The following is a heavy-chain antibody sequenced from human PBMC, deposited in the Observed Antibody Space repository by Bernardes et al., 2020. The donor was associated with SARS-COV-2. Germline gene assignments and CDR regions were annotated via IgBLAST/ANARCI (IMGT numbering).Heavy chain of an antibody. J-gene: IGHJ4*02. V-gene: IGHV4-38-2*01. CDR3: ARAVADRGSPFFDY. D-gene: IGHD3-16*01. CDR2: MYHTGNT. Sequence: SETLYLTCAVSGYSISSGYYWGWIRQPPGKTLEWIGVMYHTGNTYYNPSLRSRVTISVDTSKNEFSLKLSSVTATDMAVYYCARAVADRGSPFFDYWGQGTLVSVSS. CDR1: GYSISSGYY.